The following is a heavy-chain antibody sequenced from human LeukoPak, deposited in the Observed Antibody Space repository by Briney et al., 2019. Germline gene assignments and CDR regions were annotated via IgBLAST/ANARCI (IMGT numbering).Heavy chain of an antibody. CDR1: GFTFSSYS. D-gene: IGHD1-1*01. V-gene: IGHV3-48*01. J-gene: IGHJ4*02. CDR3: ARETMETDDY. Sequence: GGSLRLSCAASGFTFSSYSMNWVRQAPGKGLEWVSYISSSSTIYYADSVKGRFTISRDNAKNSLYLQMNSLRAEDTAVYYCARETMETDDYWGQGTLVTVSS. CDR2: ISSSSTI.